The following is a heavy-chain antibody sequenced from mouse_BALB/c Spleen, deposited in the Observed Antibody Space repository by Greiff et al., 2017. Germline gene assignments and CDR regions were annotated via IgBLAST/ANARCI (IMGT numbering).Heavy chain of an antibody. V-gene: IGHV5-4*02. D-gene: IGHD2-3*01. CDR2: ISDGGSYT. CDR1: GFTFSDYY. Sequence: EVNVVESGGGLVKPGGSLKLSCAASGFTFSDYYMYWVRQTPEKRLEWVATISDGGSYTYYPDSVKGRFTISRDNAKNNLYLQMSSLKSEDTAMYYCAREGDGSPFAYWGQGTLVTVSA. J-gene: IGHJ3*01. CDR3: AREGDGSPFAY.